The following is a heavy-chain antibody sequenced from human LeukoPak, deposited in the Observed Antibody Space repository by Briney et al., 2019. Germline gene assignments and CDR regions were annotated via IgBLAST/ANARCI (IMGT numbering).Heavy chain of an antibody. CDR3: TTIGYYVDY. D-gene: IGHD3-10*02. Sequence: WIRQPPGKGLEWVGRIKSKTDGGTTDYAAPVKGRFTISRDDSKNTLYLQMNSLKTEDTAVYYCTTIGYYVDYWGQGTLVTVSS. V-gene: IGHV3-15*07. CDR2: IKSKTDGGTT. J-gene: IGHJ4*02.